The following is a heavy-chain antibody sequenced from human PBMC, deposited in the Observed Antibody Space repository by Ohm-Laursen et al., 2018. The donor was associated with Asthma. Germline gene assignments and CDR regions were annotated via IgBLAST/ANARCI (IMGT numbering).Heavy chain of an antibody. CDR1: GFTFSSYA. CDR3: ARDRYCSGGSCYSGIGLDYYYGMDV. Sequence: SLRLSCAASGFTFSSYAMHWVRQAPGKGLEWVAVISYDGSNKYYADSVKGRFTISRDNSKNTLYLQMNSLRAEDTAVYYCARDRYCSGGSCYSGIGLDYYYGMDVWGQGTTVTVSS. V-gene: IGHV3-30*04. J-gene: IGHJ6*02. CDR2: ISYDGSNK. D-gene: IGHD2-15*01.